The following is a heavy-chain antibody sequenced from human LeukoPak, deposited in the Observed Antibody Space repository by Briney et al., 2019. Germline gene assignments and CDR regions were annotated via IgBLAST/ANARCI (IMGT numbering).Heavy chain of an antibody. CDR3: ARSAPPVLDHFDY. Sequence: PSQTLSLTCAVSGGSISSGGYSWSWIRQPPGKGLEWIGYIYHSGSTYYNPSLKSRVTISVDRSKNQSSLKLSSVTAADTAVYYCARSAPPVLDHFDYWGQGTLVTVSS. V-gene: IGHV4-30-2*01. CDR2: IYHSGST. J-gene: IGHJ4*02. D-gene: IGHD1-1*01. CDR1: GGSISSGGYS.